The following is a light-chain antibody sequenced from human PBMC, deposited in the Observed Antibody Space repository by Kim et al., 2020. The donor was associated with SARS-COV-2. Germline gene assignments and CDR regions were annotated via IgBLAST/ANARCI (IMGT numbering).Light chain of an antibody. CDR2: DVS. V-gene: IGLV2-14*04. J-gene: IGLJ2*01. Sequence: QSSTSSCTGSSSDVGGYNYVSWYQQQPGKAPKLLLFDVSNRPSGVSTRFSGSKSGNTASLTISGLQAEDEAFYYCSSYATSSAYEIFGGGTQLTVL. CDR3: SSYATSSAYEI. CDR1: SSDVGGYNY.